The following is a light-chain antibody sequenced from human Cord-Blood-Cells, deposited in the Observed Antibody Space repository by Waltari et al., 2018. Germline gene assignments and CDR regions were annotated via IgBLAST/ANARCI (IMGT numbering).Light chain of an antibody. J-gene: IGLJ3*02. CDR3: AAWDDSLSGRV. Sequence: QSVLTQPPSASGTTGQRVTISCSGSSSNIGSNYVYWYQQLQGTAPKLLIYRNNQRPSGVPDRCSGSKSGTSASLASSGLRSEDEADYYCAAWDDSLSGRVFGGGTKLTVL. CDR2: RNN. CDR1: SSNIGSNY. V-gene: IGLV1-47*01.